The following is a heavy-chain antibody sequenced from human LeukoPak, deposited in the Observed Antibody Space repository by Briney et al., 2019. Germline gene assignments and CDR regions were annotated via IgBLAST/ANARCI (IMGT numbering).Heavy chain of an antibody. CDR3: AREDGYCSGGNCYSYFDS. Sequence: GGSLRLSCAASGFTFSHFWMSWVRQAPGKGLEWVAYIKKTGSETYYVDSEKGRFTITRDNTRNSLFLQMYSLRAEDTAVYFCAREDGYCSGGNCYSYFDSWGQGTLVTVSS. CDR1: GFTFSHFW. CDR2: IKKTGSET. D-gene: IGHD2-15*01. J-gene: IGHJ4*02. V-gene: IGHV3-7*01.